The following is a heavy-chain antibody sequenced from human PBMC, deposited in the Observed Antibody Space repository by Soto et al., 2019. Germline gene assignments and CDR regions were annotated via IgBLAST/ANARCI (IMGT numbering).Heavy chain of an antibody. J-gene: IGHJ3*02. V-gene: IGHV1-58*01. D-gene: IGHD2-15*01. CDR1: GIIFSNSA. CDR2: IIIAGGGT. Sequence: QLQVVQSGPEVKKPGTSVTVSCKTSGIIFSNSAVQWVRQARGQRLEWLGYIIIAGGGTKYSQNLQGKITITRDMSTNTAYMELSSLRAEDTAIYYCAAELYSGGRCCSFDIWGQGTMITVSS. CDR3: AAELYSGGRCCSFDI.